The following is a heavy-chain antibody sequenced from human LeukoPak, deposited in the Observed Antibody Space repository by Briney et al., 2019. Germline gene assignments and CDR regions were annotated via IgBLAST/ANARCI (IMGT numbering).Heavy chain of an antibody. CDR3: ARAEVVTIFGVVIKYNWFDP. CDR2: IIPIFGTA. J-gene: IGHJ5*02. D-gene: IGHD3-3*01. Sequence: GASVKVSCKASGGTFSSYAISWVRQAPGQGLEWMGGIIPIFGTANYAQKFQGRVTITTYESKSTAYMELSSLRSEDTAVYYCARAEVVTIFGVVIKYNWFDPWGQGTLVTVSS. V-gene: IGHV1-69*05. CDR1: GGTFSSYA.